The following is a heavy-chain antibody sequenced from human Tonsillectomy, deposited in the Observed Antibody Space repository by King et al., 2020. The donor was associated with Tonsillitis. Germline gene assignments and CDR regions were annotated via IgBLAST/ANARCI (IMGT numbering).Heavy chain of an antibody. CDR1: GFTVSTNY. CDR2: IYSSGRT. V-gene: IGHV3-53*01. Sequence: VQLVESGGGLIQPGGSLRLSCAASGFTVSTNYMSWVRQAPGKGLEWVSIIYSSGRTFYADSVRGRFTISRDDSKNTVYLQMNSLRDEDTAVYYCARETCSSTSCSGFDYWGQGTLVTVSS. J-gene: IGHJ4*02. D-gene: IGHD2-2*01. CDR3: ARETCSSTSCSGFDY.